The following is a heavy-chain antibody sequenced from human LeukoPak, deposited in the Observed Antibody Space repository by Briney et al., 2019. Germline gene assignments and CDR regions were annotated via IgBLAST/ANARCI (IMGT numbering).Heavy chain of an antibody. D-gene: IGHD1-26*01. Sequence: GRSLRLSCAASGLTFSSYGMHWVRQAPGKGLEWVAVIWYDGSNKYYADSVKGRFTISRDNSKNTLYLQMNSLRAEDTAVYYCARLGRRGNWFDPWGQGTLVTVSS. J-gene: IGHJ5*02. V-gene: IGHV3-33*01. CDR2: IWYDGSNK. CDR3: ARLGRRGNWFDP. CDR1: GLTFSSYG.